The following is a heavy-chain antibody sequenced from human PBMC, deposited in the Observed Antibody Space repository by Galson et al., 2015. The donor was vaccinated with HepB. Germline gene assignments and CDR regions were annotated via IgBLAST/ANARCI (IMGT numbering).Heavy chain of an antibody. CDR1: GFTFSTYW. J-gene: IGHJ4*02. CDR2: INIDGSDI. D-gene: IGHD6-19*01. Sequence: SLRLSCAASGFTFSTYWMHWARQAPGKGLVRVSHINIDGSDIKYADSVRGRFTISRDNARNTLDLQMNSLTAEDTATYYCVRGSSDWLGLDYWGQGALVIVSS. V-gene: IGHV3-74*01. CDR3: VRGSSDWLGLDY.